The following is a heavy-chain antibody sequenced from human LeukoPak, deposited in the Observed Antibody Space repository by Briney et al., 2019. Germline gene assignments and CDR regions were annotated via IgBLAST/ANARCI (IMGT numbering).Heavy chain of an antibody. CDR1: GFTFSSYA. V-gene: IGHV3-30*04. CDR2: ISYDGSNK. CDR3: ARGVNDILTGYYFDY. J-gene: IGHJ4*02. D-gene: IGHD3-9*01. Sequence: GGSLRLSCAASGFTFSSYAMHWVRQAPGKGLEWVAVISYDGSNKYYADSVKGRFTISRDDSKNTLYLQMNSLRAEDTAVYYCARGVNDILTGYYFDYWGQGTLVTVSS.